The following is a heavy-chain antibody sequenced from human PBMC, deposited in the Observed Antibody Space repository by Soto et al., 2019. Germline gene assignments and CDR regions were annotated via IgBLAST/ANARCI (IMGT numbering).Heavy chain of an antibody. CDR2: IYYSGST. V-gene: IGHV4-31*03. D-gene: IGHD2-15*01. CDR3: ARVLRAGWFDP. J-gene: IGHJ5*02. Sequence: PSETLSLTCTVSVGSSSSGGYYWSWIRQHPGKGLEWIGYIYYSGSTYYNPSLKSRVTISVDTSKNQFSLKLSSVTAADTAVYYCARVLRAGWFDPWGQGTLVTV. CDR1: VGSSSSGGYY.